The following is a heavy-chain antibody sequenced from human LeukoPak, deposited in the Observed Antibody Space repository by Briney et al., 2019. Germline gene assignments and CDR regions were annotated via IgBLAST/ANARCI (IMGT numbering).Heavy chain of an antibody. CDR3: ARDLVEATTRGIDN. CDR2: ISGISYYI. J-gene: IGHJ4*02. D-gene: IGHD5-12*01. Sequence: GGSLRLSCAASGFTFSSYSMNWVRQAPGKGLEWVSSISGISYYIYYADSVEGRFTISRDNAKNSLFLQMNRLTADDTAVYYCARDLVEATTRGIDNWGQGTLVTVSS. V-gene: IGHV3-21*01. CDR1: GFTFSSYS.